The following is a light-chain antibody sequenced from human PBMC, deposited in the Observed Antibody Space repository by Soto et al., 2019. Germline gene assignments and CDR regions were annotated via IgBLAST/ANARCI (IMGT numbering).Light chain of an antibody. Sequence: SVLTQPPSASGSPGQSVTISCTGTSRDVGGYDFVSWYQQHPGKAPKLMIYEVNKRPSGVPDRFFGSKSGNTAFLTVSGLQAEDEADNYCNSYGCSTNLVFGPGTKVKVL. V-gene: IGLV2-8*01. CDR3: NSYGCSTNLV. CDR1: SRDVGGYDF. CDR2: EVN. J-gene: IGLJ1*01.